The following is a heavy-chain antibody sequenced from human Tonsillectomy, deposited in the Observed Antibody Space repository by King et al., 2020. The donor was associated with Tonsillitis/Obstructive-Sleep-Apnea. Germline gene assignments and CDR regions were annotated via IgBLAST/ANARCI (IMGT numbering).Heavy chain of an antibody. D-gene: IGHD3-10*02. CDR1: GSTFNTYA. J-gene: IGHJ4*02. CDR3: ATLVRVFGAPYYFDD. Sequence: VQLVESGGGLVQPGGSLRLSCAASGSTFNTYAMSWVRQAPGKGLEWVSGISGSGDSTSYADAVRGRFTISRDNSKNTLYLQMTSLRAEDTAVYYCATLVRVFGAPYYFDDWGQGNLVTVSS. CDR2: ISGSGDST. V-gene: IGHV3-23*04.